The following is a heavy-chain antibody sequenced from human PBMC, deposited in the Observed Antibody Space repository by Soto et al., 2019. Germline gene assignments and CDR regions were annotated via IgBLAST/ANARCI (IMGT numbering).Heavy chain of an antibody. CDR3: AREYYDSSGFYYYYYGMDV. Sequence: QVQLVQSGAEVKKPGASVKVSCKASGYTFTGYYMHWVRQAPGQGLEWMGWINPNSGGTNYAQKVQGWVTMTRDTSISTAYMELSRLRSDDTAVYYCAREYYDSSGFYYYYYGMDVWGQGTTVTVSS. CDR2: INPNSGGT. CDR1: GYTFTGYY. V-gene: IGHV1-2*04. D-gene: IGHD3-22*01. J-gene: IGHJ6*02.